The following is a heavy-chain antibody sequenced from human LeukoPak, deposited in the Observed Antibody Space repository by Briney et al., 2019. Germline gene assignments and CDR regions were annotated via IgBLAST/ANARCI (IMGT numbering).Heavy chain of an antibody. CDR3: GRGSGHFDY. V-gene: IGHV4-34*01. CDR1: GGSFSGYY. CDR2: INHSGST. J-gene: IGHJ4*02. Sequence: SETLSLTCAVYGGSFSGYYWSWIRQPPGKGLEGIGEINHSGSTNYNPSLKSRVTISVDTSKNQFSLKLSSVTAADTAVYYCGRGSGHFDYWGRGPVVTVSS.